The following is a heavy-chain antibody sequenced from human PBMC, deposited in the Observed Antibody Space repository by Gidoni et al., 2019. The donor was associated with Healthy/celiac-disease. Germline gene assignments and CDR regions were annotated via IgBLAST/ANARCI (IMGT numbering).Heavy chain of an antibody. V-gene: IGHV4-34*01. D-gene: IGHD5-12*01. CDR1: GGSFSGYY. J-gene: IGHJ6*02. CDR2: INHSGST. CDR3: ARDGYNYYYYYGMDV. Sequence: QVQLQQWGAGLLKPSETLSLTCAVYGGSFSGYYWSWIRPPPGKGLGWIGEINHSGSTNYNPSLKSRVTISVDTSKNQFSLKLSSVTAADTAVYYCARDGYNYYYYYGMDVWGQGTTVTVSS.